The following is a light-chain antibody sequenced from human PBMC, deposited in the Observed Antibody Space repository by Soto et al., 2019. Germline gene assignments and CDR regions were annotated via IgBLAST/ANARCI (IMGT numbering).Light chain of an antibody. V-gene: IGLV1-51*02. CDR3: GTWDTGLTTGGV. Sequence: QSALTQPPSVSAAPGQEVAISCSGSSSNIGNNYVSWYQQLPGTAPKLLIYENNKRPLGIPDRFSGSKSGTSATLGITGLQTGDEADYYCGTWDTGLTTGGVFGGGTQLTVL. J-gene: IGLJ2*01. CDR1: SSNIGNNY. CDR2: ENN.